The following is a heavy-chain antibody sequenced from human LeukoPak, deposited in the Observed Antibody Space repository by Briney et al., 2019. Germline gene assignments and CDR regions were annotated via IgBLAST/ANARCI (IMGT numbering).Heavy chain of an antibody. CDR1: GFTVSSNY. CDR3: AKDREVAGLGRFQH. Sequence: GGSLRLSCAASGFTVSSNYMSWVRQAPGKGLEWVSVIYSGGSTYYADSVKGRFTISRDNSKNTLYLQMNSLRAEDTAVYYCAKDREVAGLGRFQHWGQGTLVTVSS. V-gene: IGHV3-53*01. J-gene: IGHJ1*01. CDR2: IYSGGST. D-gene: IGHD6-19*01.